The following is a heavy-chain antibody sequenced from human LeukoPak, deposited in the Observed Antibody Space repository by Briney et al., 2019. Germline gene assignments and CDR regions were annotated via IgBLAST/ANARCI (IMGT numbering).Heavy chain of an antibody. CDR1: GGSVGSDNSY. J-gene: IGHJ4*02. Sequence: SQTLPLTCTVSGGSVGSDNSYWNWIRQPAGKGLEWIGRIYADGSSTYNPSLKSRVTILVDTSKNHFSLSLSSMTAADTAVYYCARGYYYRTWGLGTLVTVSS. V-gene: IGHV4-61*02. D-gene: IGHD3-10*01. CDR3: ARGYYYRT. CDR2: IYADGSS.